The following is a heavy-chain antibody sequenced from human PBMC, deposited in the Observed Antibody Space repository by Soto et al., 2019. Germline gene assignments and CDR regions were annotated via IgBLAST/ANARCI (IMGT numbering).Heavy chain of an antibody. CDR1: GFTFSSYA. J-gene: IGHJ4*02. CDR3: ARVRDTAMLYFDY. D-gene: IGHD5-18*01. Sequence: QVQLVESGGGVVQPGRSLRLSCAASGFTFSSYAMHWVRQAPGKGLEWVAVISYDGSNKYYADSVKGRFTISRDNSKNTLYLQNNSLRAEDTAVYYWARVRDTAMLYFDYWGQGTLVTVSS. V-gene: IGHV3-30-3*01. CDR2: ISYDGSNK.